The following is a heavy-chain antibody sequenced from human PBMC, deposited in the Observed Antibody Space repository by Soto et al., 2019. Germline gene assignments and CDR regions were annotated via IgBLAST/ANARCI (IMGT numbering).Heavy chain of an antibody. D-gene: IGHD3-3*01. J-gene: IGHJ3*02. CDR1: GYTFTSYD. Sequence: ASVKVSCKASGYTFTSYDINWVRQATGQGFEWMGWMNPNSGNTGYAQKFQGRVTMTRNTSISTAYMELSSLRSEDTAVYYCARRLRFLEWLLLAAFDIWGQGTMVTVSS. V-gene: IGHV1-8*01. CDR2: MNPNSGNT. CDR3: ARRLRFLEWLLLAAFDI.